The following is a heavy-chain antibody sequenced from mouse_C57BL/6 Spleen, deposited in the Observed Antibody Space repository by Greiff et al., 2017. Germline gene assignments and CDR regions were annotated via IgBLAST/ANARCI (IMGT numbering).Heavy chain of an antibody. J-gene: IGHJ2*01. CDR1: GYAFSSSW. Sequence: QVQLKESGPELVKPGASVKISCKASGYAFSSSWMNWVKQRPGKGLEWIGRIYPGDGDTTYNGKFKGKATLTADNSSSTSYMQLSRLTSEDSAVYFCANYYGSSLDYWGQGTTLTVSS. D-gene: IGHD1-1*01. V-gene: IGHV1-82*01. CDR2: IYPGDGDT. CDR3: ANYYGSSLDY.